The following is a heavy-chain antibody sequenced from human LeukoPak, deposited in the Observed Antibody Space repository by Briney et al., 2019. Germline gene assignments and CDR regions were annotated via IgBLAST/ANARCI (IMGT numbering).Heavy chain of an antibody. J-gene: IGHJ4*02. CDR2: IYYSGST. V-gene: IGHV4-59*11. D-gene: IGHD3-10*01. Sequence: SETLSLTCTVSGGSISSHYWSWIRQPPGKGLEWIGYIYYSGSTNYNPSLKSRVTISVDTSKNQFSLKLSSVTAADTAVYYCARGSGSYSYWGQGTLVTVSS. CDR3: ARGSGSYSY. CDR1: GGSISSHY.